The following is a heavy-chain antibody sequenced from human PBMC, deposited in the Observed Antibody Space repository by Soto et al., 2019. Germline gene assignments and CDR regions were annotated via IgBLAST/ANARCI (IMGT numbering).Heavy chain of an antibody. CDR1: GYSFTSYW. CDR2: IYPGDSDT. D-gene: IGHD3-10*01. Sequence: PGESLKISCKGSGYSFTSYWLGWVRQMPWKGLEWVGIIYPGDSDTRYSPSFQGQVTISADTSISTAYLQWSSLKASDTAMYYCATTDPHGSGSSRSNYYYSGMDLWGQQTTVPV. V-gene: IGHV5-51*01. CDR3: ATTDPHGSGSSRSNYYYSGMDL. J-gene: IGHJ6*02.